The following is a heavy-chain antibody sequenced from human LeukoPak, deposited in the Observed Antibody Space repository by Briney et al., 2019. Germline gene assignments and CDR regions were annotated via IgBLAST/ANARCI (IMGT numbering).Heavy chain of an antibody. V-gene: IGHV3-23*01. J-gene: IGHJ4*02. CDR3: AKRYCSGGSCSYYFDY. Sequence: GGSLRLSCAASGFTFRSYAMSWVRQAPGKGLEWVSAISGSGGSTYYADSVKGRFTISRDNSKNTLYLQMNSLRAEDTAVYYCAKRYCSGGSCSYYFDYWGQGTLVTVSS. D-gene: IGHD2-15*01. CDR1: GFTFRSYA. CDR2: ISGSGGST.